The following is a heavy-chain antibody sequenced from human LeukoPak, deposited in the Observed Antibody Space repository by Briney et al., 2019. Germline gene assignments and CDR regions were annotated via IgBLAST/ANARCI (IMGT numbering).Heavy chain of an antibody. CDR2: TTHDGRT. D-gene: IGHD4-17*01. Sequence: PSETLSLTCGVCGGSSSHYYWSWIRQPPGKGLEWIGETTHDGRTNYSPSLRGRATISKDTSKSQFSLKLRSVTAADTAVYYCAPIYGDYSDFDYWGQGALVTVSS. J-gene: IGHJ4*02. CDR3: APIYGDYSDFDY. V-gene: IGHV4-34*01. CDR1: GGSSSHYY.